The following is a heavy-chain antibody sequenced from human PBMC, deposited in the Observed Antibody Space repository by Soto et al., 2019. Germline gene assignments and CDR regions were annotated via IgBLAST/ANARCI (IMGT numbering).Heavy chain of an antibody. J-gene: IGHJ3*02. CDR1: EFTFSNFG. V-gene: IGHV3-33*01. D-gene: IGHD2-15*01. Sequence: QVQLVESGGGVVQPGRSLRLSCAASEFTFSNFGMHWVRQAPGKGLEWVAVIYYDGSNEYYADSVKGRFTISRDNSKNSLYRQMNSLRAEDTAVYYCARVDVVVAADAFAIWGQGTMVTVSS. CDR2: IYYDGSNE. CDR3: ARVDVVVAADAFAI.